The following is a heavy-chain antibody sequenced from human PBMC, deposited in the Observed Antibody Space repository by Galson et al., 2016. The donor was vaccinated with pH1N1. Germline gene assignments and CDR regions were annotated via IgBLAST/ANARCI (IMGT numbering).Heavy chain of an antibody. D-gene: IGHD3-16*01. Sequence: SVKVSCKASGGSFTNYAINWVRQAPGQGLEWMGGITPIFGSADLASKFQDRVTITTDESTNTAYMEMTSLRFEDTAVYYCARDLKFGVIGDWGQGTLVTVSS. CDR3: ARDLKFGVIGD. V-gene: IGHV1-69*05. J-gene: IGHJ4*02. CDR1: GGSFTNYA. CDR2: ITPIFGSA.